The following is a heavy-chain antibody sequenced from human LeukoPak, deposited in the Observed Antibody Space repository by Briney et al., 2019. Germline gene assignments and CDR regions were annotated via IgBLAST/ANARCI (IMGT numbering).Heavy chain of an antibody. V-gene: IGHV3-7*02. D-gene: IGHD2-8*02. Sequence: GGSLRLSCAASGFMFSSHWMSWVRQAPGKGLEWVANIKEEGSEIYYVDSVKGRFSISRDNAKSSLYLQMNSLRVEDTAIYYCARGVYYFDYWGQGSLVTVSS. CDR1: GFMFSSHW. CDR2: IKEEGSEI. J-gene: IGHJ4*02. CDR3: ARGVYYFDY.